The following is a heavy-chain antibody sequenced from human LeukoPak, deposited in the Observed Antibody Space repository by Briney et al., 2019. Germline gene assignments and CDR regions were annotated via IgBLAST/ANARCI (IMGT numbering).Heavy chain of an antibody. CDR1: GYSISSGYY. J-gene: IGHJ5*02. Sequence: SETLSLTCTVSGYSISSGYYWGWIRQPPGKGLEWIGSIYHSGSTYYNPSLKSRVTISVDTSKNQFSLKLSSVTAADTAVYYCARAPLFYDSAPTNWFDPWGQGTLVTVSS. D-gene: IGHD3-22*01. CDR3: ARAPLFYDSAPTNWFDP. CDR2: IYHSGST. V-gene: IGHV4-38-2*02.